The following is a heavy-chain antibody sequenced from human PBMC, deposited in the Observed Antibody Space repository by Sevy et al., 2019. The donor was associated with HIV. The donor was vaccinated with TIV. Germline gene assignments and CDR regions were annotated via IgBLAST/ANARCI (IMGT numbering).Heavy chain of an antibody. Sequence: ASVKVSCKASGYTFTSQYMHWVRQAPGQGLEWMGIINPSGGSTSYAQKFQGRVTMTRDTSTSTVYMELSSLRSEDTAVYYCASDSDNYDILAGYYPFDYWRQGTLVAVSS. CDR1: GYTFTSQY. J-gene: IGHJ4*02. CDR3: ASDSDNYDILAGYYPFDY. CDR2: INPSGGST. D-gene: IGHD3-9*01. V-gene: IGHV1-46*01.